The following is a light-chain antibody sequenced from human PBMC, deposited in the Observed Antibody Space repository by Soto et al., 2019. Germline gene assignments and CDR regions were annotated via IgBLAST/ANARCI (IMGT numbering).Light chain of an antibody. CDR3: SSYTSSSTLEV. Sequence: QAAVTQPASVSGSPGQSITISCTGTSSDVGGYNYVSWYQQHPGKAPKLMIYDVSNRPSGVSNRFSGSKSGNTASLTISGRQAEEEADYYCSSYTSSSTLEVFGGGTKLTVL. J-gene: IGLJ2*01. CDR1: SSDVGGYNY. CDR2: DVS. V-gene: IGLV2-14*01.